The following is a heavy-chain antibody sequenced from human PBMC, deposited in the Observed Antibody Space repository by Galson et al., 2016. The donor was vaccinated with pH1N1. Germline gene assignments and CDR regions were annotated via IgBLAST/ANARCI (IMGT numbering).Heavy chain of an antibody. D-gene: IGHD6-13*01. CDR2: IKEDGSEK. J-gene: IGHJ5*02. Sequence: SLRLSCAVSEFSFSDHWMTWVRQAPGKGLEWVANIKEDGSEKYYGDSVNGRFTISRDNAKNSLYLQMNSLRAEDTAVYYCVRGVGIAAAAWGQGTLVTVSS. CDR3: VRGVGIAAAA. V-gene: IGHV3-7*01. CDR1: EFSFSDHW.